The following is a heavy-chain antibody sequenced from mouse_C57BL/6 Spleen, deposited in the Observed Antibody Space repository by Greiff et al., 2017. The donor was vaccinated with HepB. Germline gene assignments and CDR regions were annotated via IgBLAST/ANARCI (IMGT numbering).Heavy chain of an antibody. V-gene: IGHV14-4*01. CDR3: TPIPTCSRTWFSY. CDR2: IDPETGDT. Sequence: EVQLQQSGAELVRPGASVKLSCTASGFNFKDYYMHWVKQRPEKGLEWIGWIDPETGDTKYASKFQGKATITADKTSNTAYLQLSSLTSEDTAVYYCTPIPTCSRTWFSYWGQGALFTAS. J-gene: IGHJ3*01. D-gene: IGHD6-1*01. CDR1: GFNFKDYY.